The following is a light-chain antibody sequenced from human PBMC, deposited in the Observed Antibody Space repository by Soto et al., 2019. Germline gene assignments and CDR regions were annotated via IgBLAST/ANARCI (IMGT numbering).Light chain of an antibody. CDR1: QSISDT. Sequence: EIVMTQSPATLSVSPGGRATLSCRASQSISDTLAWYQQKPGQAPRLLIYSASRGATGFPARFSGSGSGTDFTLTISSLQYEDFEVYYCQQYNNWPWTLGQGTKVDIK. CDR2: SAS. CDR3: QQYNNWPWT. J-gene: IGKJ1*01. V-gene: IGKV3-15*01.